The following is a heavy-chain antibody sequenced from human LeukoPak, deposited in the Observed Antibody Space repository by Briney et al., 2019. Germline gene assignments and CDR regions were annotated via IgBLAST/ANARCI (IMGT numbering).Heavy chain of an antibody. CDR1: GXTFSSYS. D-gene: IGHD3-10*01. V-gene: IGHV3-21*01. J-gene: IGHJ4*02. CDR3: ARRITMVRGVDY. Sequence: PGGSLRLSCAASGXTFSSYSMNWVRQAPGKGLEWVSSISSSSSYIYYADSVKGRFTISRDNAKNSLYLQMNSLRAEDTAVYYCARRITMVRGVDYWGQGTLVTVSS. CDR2: ISSSSSYI.